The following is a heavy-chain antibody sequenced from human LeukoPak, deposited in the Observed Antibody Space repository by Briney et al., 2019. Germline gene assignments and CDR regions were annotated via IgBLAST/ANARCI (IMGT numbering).Heavy chain of an antibody. CDR2: ISYSSSTI. J-gene: IGHJ5*02. Sequence: GGSLRLSCAASGFTFSSYSMNWVRQAPGKGLEWVSYISYSSSTIYYADSVEGRFTISRDNAKNSLYLQMNSLRAEDTAVYYCARDDDKNWFDPWGQGTPVTVSS. V-gene: IGHV3-48*01. CDR1: GFTFSSYS. D-gene: IGHD3-9*01. CDR3: ARDDDKNWFDP.